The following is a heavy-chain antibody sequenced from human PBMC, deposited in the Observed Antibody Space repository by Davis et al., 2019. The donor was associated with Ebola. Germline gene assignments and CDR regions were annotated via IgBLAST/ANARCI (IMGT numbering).Heavy chain of an antibody. Sequence: GGSLRLSCAASGFTFSSYAMHWVRQAPGKGLEWVAVISYDGSNKYYADSVKGRFTISRDNSKNTAYLQMNSLKTEDTAVYYCTGTVTLREYWGQGTLVTVSS. CDR1: GFTFSSYA. D-gene: IGHD4-17*01. CDR2: ISYDGSNK. CDR3: TGTVTLREY. V-gene: IGHV3-30-3*01. J-gene: IGHJ4*02.